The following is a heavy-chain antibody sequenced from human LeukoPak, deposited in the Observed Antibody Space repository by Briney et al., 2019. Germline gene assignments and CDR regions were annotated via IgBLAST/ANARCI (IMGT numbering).Heavy chain of an antibody. D-gene: IGHD3-22*01. J-gene: IGHJ2*01. CDR3: ARSAYFYDSYGHWYFDL. Sequence: SETLSLTCTVSGGSISSSGFYWGWIRQPPGMGLEWIGSIYYSGSTYYNPSLKSRDTISVDTSKNQFSLKLRSVTAADTAVYYCARSAYFYDSYGHWYFDLWGRGTLVTVSS. CDR2: IYYSGST. CDR1: GGSISSSGFY. V-gene: IGHV4-39*01.